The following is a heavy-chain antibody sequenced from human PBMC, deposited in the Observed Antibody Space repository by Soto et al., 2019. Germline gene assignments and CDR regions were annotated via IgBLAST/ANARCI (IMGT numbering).Heavy chain of an antibody. CDR1: GFTFSNAW. Sequence: PGGSLRLSCAASGFTFSNAWMSWVRQAPGKGLEWVGRIKSKTDGGTTDYAAPVKGRFTISRDDSKNTLYLQMNSLKTEDTAVYYCTSQIVVVVAAQYYFDDWGQGTLVTVSS. J-gene: IGHJ4*02. V-gene: IGHV3-15*01. D-gene: IGHD2-15*01. CDR3: TSQIVVVVAAQYYFDD. CDR2: IKSKTDGGTT.